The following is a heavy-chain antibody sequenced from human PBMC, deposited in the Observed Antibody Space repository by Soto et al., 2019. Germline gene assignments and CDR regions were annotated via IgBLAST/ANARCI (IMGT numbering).Heavy chain of an antibody. CDR3: GRDGSGGIIES. Sequence: QVQLVQSGAEVKKPGASVKVSCKTSGYTFTGYGINWVRQAPGHGLEGMGWISVFNGNTKYDQNIQDRVIMTTDTATSTAYMELRSLRSDDAAVYFCGRDGSGGIIESWGQGTMLIVSS. V-gene: IGHV1-18*01. CDR2: ISVFNGNT. D-gene: IGHD2-15*01. J-gene: IGHJ3*01. CDR1: GYTFTGYG.